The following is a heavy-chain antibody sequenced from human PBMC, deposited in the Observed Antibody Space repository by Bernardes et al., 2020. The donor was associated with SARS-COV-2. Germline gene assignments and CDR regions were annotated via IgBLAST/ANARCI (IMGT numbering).Heavy chain of an antibody. Sequence: GGSLRLSCAASGFTVSSNYMSWVRQAPGKGLEWVSVIYSGGSTYYADSVKGRFTISRDNSKNTLYLQMNSLRAEDTAVYYCARENVDTAMARYEAYYYGMDVWGQGTTVTVSS. V-gene: IGHV3-53*01. D-gene: IGHD5-18*01. CDR1: GFTVSSNY. CDR3: ARENVDTAMARYEAYYYGMDV. J-gene: IGHJ6*02. CDR2: IYSGGST.